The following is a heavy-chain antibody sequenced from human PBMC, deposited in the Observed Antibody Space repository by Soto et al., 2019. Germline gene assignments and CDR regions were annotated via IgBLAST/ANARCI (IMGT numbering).Heavy chain of an antibody. J-gene: IGHJ4*02. Sequence: PGGSLRLSCAASGFTFSSYSMNWVRQAPGKGLEWVSSISSSSSYIYYADSVKGRFTISRDSAKNSLYLQMNSLRAEDTAVYYCARENTFLEWLPKFDYWGQGTLVTVSS. CDR3: ARENTFLEWLPKFDY. D-gene: IGHD3-3*01. CDR1: GFTFSSYS. V-gene: IGHV3-21*01. CDR2: ISSSSSYI.